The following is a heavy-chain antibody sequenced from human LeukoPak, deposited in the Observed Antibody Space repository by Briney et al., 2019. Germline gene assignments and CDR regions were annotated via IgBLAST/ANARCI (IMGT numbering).Heavy chain of an antibody. CDR3: ARGVGDLGDY. J-gene: IGHJ4*02. CDR1: GYTFTSYD. D-gene: IGHD3-16*01. CDR2: MSPNSGNT. V-gene: IGHV1-8*01. Sequence: ASVKVSCKASGYTFTSYDINSVRQATGQGLEWMGWMSPNSGNTDYAQKFQGRVTMTRNTSISTPYMELSSLRSEDSAVYYCARGVGDLGDYWGQGTLVTVSS.